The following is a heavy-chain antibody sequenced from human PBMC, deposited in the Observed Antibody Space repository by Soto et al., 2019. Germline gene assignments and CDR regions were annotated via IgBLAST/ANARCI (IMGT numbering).Heavy chain of an antibody. Sequence: QVQLQESGPGLVKPSGTLSLTCAVSGGPISSSNWWSWVRQPPGKGLEWIGEIYHSGSTNYNPSLKRRLTISVDKSKNQFSLKLSSVTAADTAVYYCARVSSYYDSSGYFRYWGQGTLVTVSS. CDR3: ARVSSYYDSSGYFRY. CDR2: IYHSGST. V-gene: IGHV4-4*02. J-gene: IGHJ4*02. CDR1: GGPISSSNW. D-gene: IGHD3-22*01.